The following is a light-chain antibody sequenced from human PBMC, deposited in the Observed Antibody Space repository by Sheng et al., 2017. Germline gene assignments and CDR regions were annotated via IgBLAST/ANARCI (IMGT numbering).Light chain of an antibody. CDR3: QQYNKWPLP. CDR1: QSVSSK. Sequence: EIVMTQSPATLSVSPGERATLSCRASQSVSSKLAWYQQKPGQAPXLLIYGASTRATGIPARFSGSGSGTEFTLTISSLQSEDFAVYYCQQYNKWPLPFGGGTTVEIK. J-gene: IGKJ4*01. CDR2: GAS. V-gene: IGKV3-15*01.